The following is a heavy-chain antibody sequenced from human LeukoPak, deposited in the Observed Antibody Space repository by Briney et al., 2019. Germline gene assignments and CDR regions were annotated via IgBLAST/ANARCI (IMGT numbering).Heavy chain of an antibody. CDR3: ARDDCSSISCYHNWFDP. CDR2: IKQDGGEK. D-gene: IGHD2-2*01. Sequence: GGSLRLSCAASGFTFSSYWMSWVRQAPGKGLEWVGNIKQDGGEKYYVDSVKGRFTISRDNAKNSLYLQMNSLRAEDTAVYYCARDDCSSISCYHNWFDPWGQGTLVTVSS. CDR1: GFTFSSYW. V-gene: IGHV3-7*01. J-gene: IGHJ5*02.